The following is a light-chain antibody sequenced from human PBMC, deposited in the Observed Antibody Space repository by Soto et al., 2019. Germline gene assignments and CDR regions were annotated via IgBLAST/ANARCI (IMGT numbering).Light chain of an antibody. CDR1: QSISSW. Sequence: DIQMTHSPSTLSASVLDRVTITFRASQSISSWLASYQQKPGKAPKLLIYDASSLESGVPSRFSGSGSGTEFTLTISSLQPDDFATYYCQKYNSYSGKFGQGTKVDIK. CDR2: DAS. V-gene: IGKV1-5*01. CDR3: QKYNSYSGK. J-gene: IGKJ1*01.